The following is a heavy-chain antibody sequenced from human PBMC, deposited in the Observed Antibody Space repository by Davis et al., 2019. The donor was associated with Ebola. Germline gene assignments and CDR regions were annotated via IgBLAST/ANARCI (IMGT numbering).Heavy chain of an antibody. CDR2: IHGGDSDT. V-gene: IGHV5-51*01. CDR1: GYSFSNYW. J-gene: IGHJ4*02. D-gene: IGHD3-10*01. CDR3: ARLGGMASPLDF. Sequence: GESLKISCKGSGYSFSNYWIGWVRQMPGKGLEWMGMIHGGDSDTRYSPSFQGQVTMSADKSITTAYLQWSSLKASDTAMFYCARLGGMASPLDFWGQGTLVTVSS.